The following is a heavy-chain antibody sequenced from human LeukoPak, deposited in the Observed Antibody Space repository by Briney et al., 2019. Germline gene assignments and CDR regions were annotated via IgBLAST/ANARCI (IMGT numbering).Heavy chain of an antibody. J-gene: IGHJ6*02. D-gene: IGHD3-22*01. CDR1: GGSISSYY. CDR3: ARHDSSGYYDYYGMDV. V-gene: IGHV4-59*08. Sequence: PSETLSLTCTVSGGSISSYYWSWIRQPPGNGLEWIGYVYYSGSTNYNPSLKSRVTISVDTSKNQFSLKLSSVTAADTAVYYCARHDSSGYYDYYGMDVWGQGTTVTVSS. CDR2: VYYSGST.